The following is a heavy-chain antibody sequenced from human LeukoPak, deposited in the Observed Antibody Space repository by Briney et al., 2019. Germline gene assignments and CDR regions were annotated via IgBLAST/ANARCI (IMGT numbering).Heavy chain of an antibody. D-gene: IGHD2-2*03. CDR3: AKWVLAVFLKGEYFQH. CDR1: GFTFSSYA. CDR2: ISGSGGST. Sequence: PGGSLRLSCAASGFTFSSYAMSWVRQAPGKGLEWVSAISGSGGSTYYADSVKGRFTISRDNSKNTLYLQMNSLRAEDTAVYYCAKWVLAVFLKGEYFQHWGQGTLVTVSS. V-gene: IGHV3-23*01. J-gene: IGHJ1*01.